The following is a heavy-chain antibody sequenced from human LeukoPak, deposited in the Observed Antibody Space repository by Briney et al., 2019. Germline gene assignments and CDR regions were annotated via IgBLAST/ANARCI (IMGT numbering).Heavy chain of an antibody. V-gene: IGHV3-21*01. CDR1: GFTFSSYA. CDR3: ARHVVAVGFDY. D-gene: IGHD3-22*01. Sequence: GRSLRLSCAASGFTFSSYAMHWVRQAPGKGLEWVSSITSSSRYIYYADSVKGRFTISRDNAKNSLYLQMNSLRAEDTAVYYCARHVVAVGFDYWGQGTLVTVSS. CDR2: ITSSSRYI. J-gene: IGHJ4*02.